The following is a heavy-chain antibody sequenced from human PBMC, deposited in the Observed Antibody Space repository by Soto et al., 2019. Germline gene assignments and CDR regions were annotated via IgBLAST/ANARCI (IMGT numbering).Heavy chain of an antibody. D-gene: IGHD4-4*01. CDR2: ISGSGGST. J-gene: IGHJ5*02. Sequence: GGSLRLSCAASGFTFSSYAMSWVRQAPGKGLEWVSAISGSGGSTYYADSVRGRFTISRDNSKNTLYLQMNSLRAEDTAVYYCTKALLTTVTTAWFDTWGQGTLVTVSS. CDR1: GFTFSSYA. CDR3: TKALLTTVTTAWFDT. V-gene: IGHV3-23*01.